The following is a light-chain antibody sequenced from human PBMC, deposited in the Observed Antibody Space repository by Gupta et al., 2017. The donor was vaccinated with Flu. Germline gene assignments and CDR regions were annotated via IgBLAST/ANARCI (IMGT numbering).Light chain of an antibody. CDR1: ASTIGNNY. V-gene: IGLV1-47*01. Sequence: QSVLTQPPSASGTPGQRVSVSCSGSASTIGNNYVRWYQPFPGAAPKLLIFMNNNRPSGVPDRFSGSKSGTSTSLAISGLRSEDEADYYCAAWDDRLSVWVFGGGTKLTVL. CDR3: AAWDDRLSVWV. J-gene: IGLJ3*02. CDR2: MNN.